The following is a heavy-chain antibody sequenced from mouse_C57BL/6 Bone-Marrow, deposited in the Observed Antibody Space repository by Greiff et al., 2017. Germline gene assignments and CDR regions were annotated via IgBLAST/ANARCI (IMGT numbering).Heavy chain of an antibody. CDR1: GYTFTSYW. CDR2: IHPNSGST. V-gene: IGHV1-64*01. CDR3: ARKGAYYGNYDYAMDY. Sequence: VQLQQPGAELVKPGASVKLSCKASGYTFTSYWMHWVKQRPGQGLEWIGMIHPNSGSTNYNEKFKSKATLTVDKSSSTAYMQLSSLTSRDSAVYCCARKGAYYGNYDYAMDYWGQGTSVTVSS. J-gene: IGHJ4*01. D-gene: IGHD2-10*01.